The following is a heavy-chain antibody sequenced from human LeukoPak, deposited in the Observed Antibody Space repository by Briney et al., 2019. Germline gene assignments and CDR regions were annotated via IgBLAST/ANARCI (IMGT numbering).Heavy chain of an antibody. J-gene: IGHJ6*03. V-gene: IGHV4-4*09. D-gene: IGHD3-22*01. Sequence: SETLSLTCTVSGGSFSSYYWSWIRQPPGKGLEWIGYIYASGSTSYNPSLNSRLTISVDTSKNQFSLKLTSVTAADTAVYYCARCHVNSAYCSRHYFYYMDVWGKGTTVTVSS. CDR1: GGSFSSYY. CDR2: IYASGST. CDR3: ARCHVNSAYCSRHYFYYMDV.